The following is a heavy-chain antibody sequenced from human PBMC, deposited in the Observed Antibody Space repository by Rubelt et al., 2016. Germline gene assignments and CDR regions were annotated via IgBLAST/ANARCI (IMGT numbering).Heavy chain of an antibody. CDR3: AKDLPSGSYIGRADPFDY. J-gene: IGHJ4*02. V-gene: IGHV3-23*01. Sequence: VRQAPGKGLEWVSAISGSGGSAYYADSVKGRFTISRDNSKNTLYLQMNSLRAEDTAVYYCAKDLPSGSYIGRADPFDYWGQGTLVTVSS. CDR2: ISGSGGSA. D-gene: IGHD1-26*01.